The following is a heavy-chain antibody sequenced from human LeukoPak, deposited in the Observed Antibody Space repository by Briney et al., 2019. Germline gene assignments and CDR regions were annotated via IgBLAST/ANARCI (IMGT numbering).Heavy chain of an antibody. CDR1: GFTFSSYG. Sequence: GGSLRLSCAASGFTFSSYGMHWVRQAPGKGLEWVAVISYDGSNKYYADSVKGRFTISRDNSKNTLYLQMNSLRAEDTAVYYCAKDRPLAYWGQGTLVTVSS. CDR3: AKDRPLAY. J-gene: IGHJ4*02. V-gene: IGHV3-30*18. CDR2: ISYDGSNK.